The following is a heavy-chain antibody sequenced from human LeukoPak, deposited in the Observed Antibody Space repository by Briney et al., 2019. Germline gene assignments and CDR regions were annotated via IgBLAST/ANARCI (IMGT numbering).Heavy chain of an antibody. D-gene: IGHD3-16*01. V-gene: IGHV3-20*04. J-gene: IGHJ4*02. CDR3: ARGDYDYVWGRYLIDY. CDR2: INWNGGST. Sequence: GGSLRLSCAASGFTFDDYGMSWVRQAPGKGLEWVSGINWNGGSTGYADSVKGRFTISRDNAKNSLYLQMNSLRAEDTALYYCARGDYDYVWGRYLIDYWGQGTLVTVSS. CDR1: GFTFDDYG.